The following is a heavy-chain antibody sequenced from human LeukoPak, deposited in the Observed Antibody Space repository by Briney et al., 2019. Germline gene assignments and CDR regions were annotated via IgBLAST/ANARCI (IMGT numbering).Heavy chain of an antibody. J-gene: IGHJ4*02. CDR2: IKQDGSEK. CDR3: ARRRYSGSSQHFDY. V-gene: IGHV3-7*01. Sequence: GGSLRLSCAVSGFTFSRYWMTWVRQAPGKGLEWVANIKQDGSEKYYVDSVKGRFTISRDNAKNSLYLQMNSLRAEDTAVYYCARRRYSGSSQHFDYWGQGTLVTVSS. CDR1: GFTFSRYW. D-gene: IGHD1-26*01.